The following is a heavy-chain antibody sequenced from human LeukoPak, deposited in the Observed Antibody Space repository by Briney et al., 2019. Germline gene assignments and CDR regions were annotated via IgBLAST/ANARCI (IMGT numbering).Heavy chain of an antibody. V-gene: IGHV3-11*01. CDR2: ISSSGSTI. J-gene: IGHJ6*03. Sequence: GGSLRLSCAASGFTFSDYYMSWIRQAQGKGLEWVSYISSSGSTIYYADSVKGRFTISRDNAKNSLYLQMNSLRAEDTAVYYCASAGTNYYYYMDVWGKGTTVTVSS. CDR1: GFTFSDYY. CDR3: ASAGTNYYYYMDV. D-gene: IGHD6-13*01.